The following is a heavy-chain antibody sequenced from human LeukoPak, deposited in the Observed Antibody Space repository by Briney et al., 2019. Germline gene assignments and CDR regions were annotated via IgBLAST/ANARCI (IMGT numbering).Heavy chain of an antibody. D-gene: IGHD2/OR15-2a*01. CDR2: ISYDGSNK. CDR3: AKDVSALSHYYDMDV. CDR1: GFTFSSYG. V-gene: IGHV3-30*18. J-gene: IGHJ6*02. Sequence: GRSLRLSCAASGFTFSSYGMHWVRQAPGKGLEWVAVISYDGSNKYYADSVKGRFTISRDNSKNTLYLQMNSLRAEDTAVYYCAKDVSALSHYYDMDVWGQGTTVTVSS.